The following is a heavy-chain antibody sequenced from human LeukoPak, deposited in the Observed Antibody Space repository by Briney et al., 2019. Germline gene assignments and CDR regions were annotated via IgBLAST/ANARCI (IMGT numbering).Heavy chain of an antibody. D-gene: IGHD4-23*01. Sequence: SETLSLTCTVSGNSISSYYWSWIRQPPGKGLEWIGYVYNSGITNYNPSLKSRVTISLDTSKNQFSLKLSSVTAADTAVYYCASFGGGNSGFDYWGQGTLVTVSS. CDR3: ASFGGGNSGFDY. CDR2: VYNSGIT. J-gene: IGHJ4*02. V-gene: IGHV4-59*01. CDR1: GNSISSYY.